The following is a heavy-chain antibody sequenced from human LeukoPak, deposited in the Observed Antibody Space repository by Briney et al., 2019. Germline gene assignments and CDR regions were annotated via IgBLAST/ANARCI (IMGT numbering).Heavy chain of an antibody. J-gene: IGHJ1*01. V-gene: IGHV3-7*01. CDR2: IKQDGSEK. D-gene: IGHD3-22*01. CDR3: ARHMYYYDSSGYYQH. CDR1: GLTFSSYW. Sequence: GGSLRLSCAASGLTFSSYWMSWVRQAPGKGLEWVAKIKQDGSEKYYGDSVKGRFTISRDNAKNSLYLQMNSLRAEDTAVYYCARHMYYYDSSGYYQHWARAPWSPSPQ.